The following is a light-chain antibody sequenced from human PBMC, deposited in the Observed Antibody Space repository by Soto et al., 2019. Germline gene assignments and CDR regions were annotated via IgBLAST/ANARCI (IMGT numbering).Light chain of an antibody. CDR3: QPSYSTLYT. Sequence: DIQMTQSPSSLSASVGDRVTITCRASQSISTSLSWYQQKPGKAPKLLIHAASSMQSGVPSRFSGSGSGTDFTRPISSLQPEDFAVYYCQPSYSTLYTFGQGTNLEIK. CDR1: QSISTS. J-gene: IGKJ2*01. V-gene: IGKV1-39*01. CDR2: AAS.